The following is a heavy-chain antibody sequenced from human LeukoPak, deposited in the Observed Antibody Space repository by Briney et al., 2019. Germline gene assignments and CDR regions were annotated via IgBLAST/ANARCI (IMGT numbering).Heavy chain of an antibody. CDR3: ARDRYGDYNDY. CDR1: GFTFSDYY. J-gene: IGHJ4*02. V-gene: IGHV3-11*04. Sequence: GGSLRLSCAASGFTFSDYYMSWIRQAPGKGLEWVSYISYSGTNIHYADSVKGRFTISRDNAQNSLYLQMSSLRAEETAVYYCARDRYGDYNDYWGQGTLVTVSS. D-gene: IGHD1-1*01. CDR2: ISYSGTNI.